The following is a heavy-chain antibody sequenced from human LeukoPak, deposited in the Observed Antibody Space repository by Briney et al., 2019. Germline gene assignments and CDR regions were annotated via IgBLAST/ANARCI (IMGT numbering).Heavy chain of an antibody. CDR1: GGSISSYY. D-gene: IGHD2/OR15-2a*01. Sequence: SETLSLTCTVSGGSISSYYWSWIRQPPGKGLEWIGYIYYSGSTNYNPSLKSRVTISVDTSENQFSLELSSVTVADTAVYYCARVSRSYYYYMDVWGKGTTVTVSS. CDR3: ARVSRSYYYYMDV. J-gene: IGHJ6*03. V-gene: IGHV4-59*08. CDR2: IYYSGST.